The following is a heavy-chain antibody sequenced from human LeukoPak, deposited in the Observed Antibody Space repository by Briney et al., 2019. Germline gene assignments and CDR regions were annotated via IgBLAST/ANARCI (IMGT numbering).Heavy chain of an antibody. Sequence: VKPSETLSLTCTVSGGSISNYYWSWIRQPPGKGLEWIGYIHYSGSTYYNPSLTSRVTISIDTSKNQFSLKLSSVTAADTAVYYCASSPGYDILTGYLTWGQGTLVTVSS. D-gene: IGHD3-9*01. V-gene: IGHV4-59*12. CDR2: IHYSGST. CDR3: ASSPGYDILTGYLT. CDR1: GGSISNYY. J-gene: IGHJ5*02.